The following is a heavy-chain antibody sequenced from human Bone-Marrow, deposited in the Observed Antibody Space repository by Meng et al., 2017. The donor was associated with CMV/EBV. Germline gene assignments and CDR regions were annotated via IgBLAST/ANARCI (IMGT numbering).Heavy chain of an antibody. CDR3: VRSPGYCSNTNCYSNHFDY. J-gene: IGHJ4*02. CDR1: GFTFSSYA. V-gene: IGHV3-21*01. D-gene: IGHD2-2*01. Sequence: GESLKISCAASGFTFSSYAMHWVRQAPGKGLEWVSSISSSGIYIFYADSLKDRFTISRDNAKNSLHLQMNNLRAEDTAVYYCVRSPGYCSNTNCYSNHFDYWGQGALVTVSS. CDR2: ISSSGIYI.